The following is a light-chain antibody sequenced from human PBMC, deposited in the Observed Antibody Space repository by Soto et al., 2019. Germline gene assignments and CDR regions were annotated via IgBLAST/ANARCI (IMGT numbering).Light chain of an antibody. CDR1: QSVGKY. Sequence: EIVMTQSPATLSLSPGERATLSCRASQSVGKYLVWYQQKPGQAPSLLIYGASSRATGIPDRFSGSGSGTDFTLTISSLQPEDFATYYCQQSYSTPRTFGGGTKVDIK. J-gene: IGKJ4*01. CDR2: GAS. CDR3: QQSYSTPRT. V-gene: IGKV3-11*01.